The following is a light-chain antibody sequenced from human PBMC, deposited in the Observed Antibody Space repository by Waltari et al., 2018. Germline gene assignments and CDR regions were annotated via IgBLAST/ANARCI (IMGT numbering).Light chain of an antibody. V-gene: IGKV3-11*01. J-gene: IGKJ4*01. CDR1: QSVSNY. CDR2: DAS. Sequence: EXVLTQSPATLSLSPGERATLPCRASQSVSNYLAWYQQKPGQAPSLLIYDASNRATGIPARFSGGGSGTDFTLTISSLEPEDFAVYYCQQRISWPLTFGGGTKVEIK. CDR3: QQRISWPLT.